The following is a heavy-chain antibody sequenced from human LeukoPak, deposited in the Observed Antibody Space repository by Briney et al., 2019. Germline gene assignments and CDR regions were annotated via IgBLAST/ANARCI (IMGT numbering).Heavy chain of an antibody. V-gene: IGHV1-69*13. J-gene: IGHJ4*02. Sequence: PWASVKVSCKASGGTFSSYAISWVRQAPGQGLEWMGGIIPIFGTANYAQKFQGRVTITADESTSTAYMELGSLRSEDTAAYYCGSGDYDSSGYYFWGQGTLVTVSS. CDR3: GSGDYDSSGYYF. D-gene: IGHD3-22*01. CDR2: IIPIFGTA. CDR1: GGTFSSYA.